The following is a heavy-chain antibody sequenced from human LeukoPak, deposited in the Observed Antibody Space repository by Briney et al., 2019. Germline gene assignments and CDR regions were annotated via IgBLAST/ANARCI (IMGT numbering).Heavy chain of an antibody. V-gene: IGHV4-59*01. J-gene: IGHJ6*03. CDR3: ARGEMATTGPYYYYYMDV. D-gene: IGHD5-24*01. CDR2: IYYSGST. Sequence: SETLSLTCTVSGGSISSYYWSWIRQPPGKGLEWIGYIYYSGSTNYNPSLKSRVTISVDTSKNQFSLKLSSVTAADTAVYYCARGEMATTGPYYYYYMDVWGQGTTVTVSS. CDR1: GGSISSYY.